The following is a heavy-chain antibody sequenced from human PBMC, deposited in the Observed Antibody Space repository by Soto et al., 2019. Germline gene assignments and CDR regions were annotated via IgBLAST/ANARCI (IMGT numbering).Heavy chain of an antibody. V-gene: IGHV3-30*18. CDR3: AKGGYYYVKGGLSISDP. CDR2: KSYDGSNK. Sequence: QVQLVESGGGVVQPGRSLRLSCAASGFTFSSYGMHWVRQAPGKGLEWVAVKSYDGSNKYYADSVKGRFTISRDNSKNTLYLQMNSLRAEDTAVYYCAKGGYYYVKGGLSISDPWGQGTLVTVSS. J-gene: IGHJ5*02. CDR1: GFTFSSYG. D-gene: IGHD3-22*01.